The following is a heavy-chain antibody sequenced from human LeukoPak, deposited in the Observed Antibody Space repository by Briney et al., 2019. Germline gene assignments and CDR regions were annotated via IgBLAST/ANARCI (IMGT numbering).Heavy chain of an antibody. J-gene: IGHJ6*03. D-gene: IGHD4-11*01. V-gene: IGHV4-61*02. CDR1: GVSVSSGSYY. Sequence: SETLSLTCTVSGVSVSSGSYYWSWIRQPAGKGLEWIGRIYTNGSTNYNPSLKSRVTISVDTSKNQFSLKLSSVTAADTAVYYCARGRVSSSTWYSTYYYYFYMDVWGKGTTVTVSS. CDR3: ARGRVSSSTWYSTYYYYFYMDV. CDR2: IYTNGST.